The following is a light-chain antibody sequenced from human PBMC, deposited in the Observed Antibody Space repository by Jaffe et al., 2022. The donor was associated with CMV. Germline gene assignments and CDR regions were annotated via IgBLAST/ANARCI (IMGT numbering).Light chain of an antibody. Sequence: DVQVTQSPSSLSASVGDRVTITCRATQGIANSLAWYQQKEGKAPKLLLHAASTLESGVPTRFSGSGSGADYTLTISSLQPEDFATYYCQQYYSSPWTFGQGTKVEI. CDR1: QGIANS. V-gene: IGKV1-NL1*01. J-gene: IGKJ1*01. CDR2: AAS. CDR3: QQYYSSPWT.